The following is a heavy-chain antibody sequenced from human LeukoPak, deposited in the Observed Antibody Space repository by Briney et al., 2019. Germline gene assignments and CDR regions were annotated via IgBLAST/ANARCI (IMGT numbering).Heavy chain of an antibody. V-gene: IGHV3-11*01. Sequence: GGSLRLSCAASGFTFSDYYMSWIRQAPGKGLEWVSYISSSGSTIYYADSVQGRFTISRDNAKNSLYLQMNSLRAEDTAAYYCARDGGGANSVYHDSFDIWGQGTMVTVSS. CDR2: ISSSGSTI. D-gene: IGHD2/OR15-2a*01. J-gene: IGHJ3*02. CDR1: GFTFSDYY. CDR3: ARDGGGANSVYHDSFDI.